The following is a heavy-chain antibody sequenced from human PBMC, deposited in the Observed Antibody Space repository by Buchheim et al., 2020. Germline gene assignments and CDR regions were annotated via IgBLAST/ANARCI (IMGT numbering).Heavy chain of an antibody. CDR3: AKDLYCSSTSCYGYYYYYGMDV. CDR2: ISGSGGST. J-gene: IGHJ6*02. V-gene: IGHV3-23*01. D-gene: IGHD2-2*01. Sequence: EVQLLESGGGLVQPGGSLRLSCAASGFTFSSYAMSWVRQAPGKGLEWVSAISGSGGSTYYADSVKGRFTISRDNSKNTLYLQMNSLRGEDTAVYYCAKDLYCSSTSCYGYYYYYGMDVWGQGTT. CDR1: GFTFSSYA.